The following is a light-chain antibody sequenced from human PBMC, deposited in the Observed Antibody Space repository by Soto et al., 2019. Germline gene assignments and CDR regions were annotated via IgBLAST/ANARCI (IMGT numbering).Light chain of an antibody. CDR1: QSVSSSSY. CDR3: RQYGSSPSYT. Sequence: EIVLTQSPGTLSLSPGERATLSCRASQSVSSSSYLAWYQQKPGQAPRLLIYGASSRATGIPDRFSGSGSATDLTLTISRLEPEDFAGYYCRQYGSSPSYTFGQGTKLEIK. J-gene: IGKJ2*01. V-gene: IGKV3-20*01. CDR2: GAS.